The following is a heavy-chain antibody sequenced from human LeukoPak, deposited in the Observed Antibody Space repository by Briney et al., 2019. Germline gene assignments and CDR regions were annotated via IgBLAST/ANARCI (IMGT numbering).Heavy chain of an antibody. J-gene: IGHJ4*02. V-gene: IGHV3-30-3*01. CDR2: ISYDGSNK. CDR3: ARDFSSAMVTLPFDY. Sequence: GGSLRLSCAASGFTFSNYAIHWVRQAPGKGLEWVAVISYDGSNKYYADSVKGRFTISRDNSKNTLYLQMNSLRAEDTAVYYCARDFSSAMVTLPFDYWGRGTLVTVSS. D-gene: IGHD5-18*01. CDR1: GFTFSNYA.